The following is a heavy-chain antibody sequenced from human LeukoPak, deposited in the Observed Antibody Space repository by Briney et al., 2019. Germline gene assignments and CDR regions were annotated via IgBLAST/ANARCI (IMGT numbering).Heavy chain of an antibody. J-gene: IGHJ5*02. CDR3: ASAPRYSSSWPNNWFDP. Sequence: SVKVSCKASGYTFTSYDISWVRQAPGQGLGWMGGIIPIFGTANYAQKFQGRVTITADESTSTAYMELSSLRSEDTAVYFCASAPRYSSSWPNNWFDPWGQGTLVTVSS. D-gene: IGHD6-13*01. CDR1: GYTFTSYD. V-gene: IGHV1-69*13. CDR2: IIPIFGTA.